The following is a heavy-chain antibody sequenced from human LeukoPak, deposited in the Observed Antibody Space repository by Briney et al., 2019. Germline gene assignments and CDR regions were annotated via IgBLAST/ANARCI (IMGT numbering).Heavy chain of an antibody. Sequence: SETLSLTCTVSGGFISSYYWSWLRQPPGKGLEWIGYIYYSRTTEYNPSLKSRVTISADTSKNQFSLKLNSVTAADTAVYYCVRRQWELQYFDLWGRGTLVAVSS. V-gene: IGHV4-59*01. CDR2: IYYSRTT. J-gene: IGHJ2*01. CDR3: VRRQWELQYFDL. D-gene: IGHD1-26*01. CDR1: GGFISSYY.